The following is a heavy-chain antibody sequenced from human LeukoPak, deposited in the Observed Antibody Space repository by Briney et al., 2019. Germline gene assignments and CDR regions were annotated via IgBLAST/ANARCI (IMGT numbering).Heavy chain of an antibody. J-gene: IGHJ3*02. Sequence: SETLSLTCTVSGGSISSYYWSWIRQPPGKGLEWIGYIYYSGSTNYNPSLKSRVTISVDTSKKHFSLKLSSVTAAATAVYYCARTLHSGWYLGRSSDIWGQGTMVTVSS. V-gene: IGHV4-59*01. CDR2: IYYSGST. D-gene: IGHD6-19*01. CDR3: ARTLHSGWYLGRSSDI. CDR1: GGSISSYY.